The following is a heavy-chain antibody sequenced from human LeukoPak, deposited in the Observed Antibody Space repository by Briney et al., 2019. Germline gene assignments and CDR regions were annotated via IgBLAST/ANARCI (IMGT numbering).Heavy chain of an antibody. CDR2: ISGSGGST. V-gene: IGHV3-23*01. J-gene: IGHJ3*02. CDR1: GFTFSSYA. Sequence: PGGSLRLXCAASGFTFSSYAMSWVRQAPGKGLEWVSAISGSGGSTYYADSVKGRFTISRDNSKNTLYLQMNSLRAEDTAVYYCAKWQWVVPATGAFDIWGQGTMVTVSS. D-gene: IGHD2-2*01. CDR3: AKWQWVVPATGAFDI.